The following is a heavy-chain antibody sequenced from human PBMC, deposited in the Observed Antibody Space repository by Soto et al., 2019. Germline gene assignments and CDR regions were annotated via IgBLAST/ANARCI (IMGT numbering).Heavy chain of an antibody. D-gene: IGHD3-3*01. CDR2: ISGSGAST. J-gene: IGHJ4*02. CDR1: GFTFNSYT. Sequence: PGGSLRLSCAASGFTFNSYTINWVRQAPGKGLQWVSAISGSGASTYYADSVRGRFTISRDNSKNTLYLQMNSLGAEDTAVYYCAKQRITIFGVITDFDYWGQGALVTVSS. V-gene: IGHV3-23*01. CDR3: AKQRITIFGVITDFDY.